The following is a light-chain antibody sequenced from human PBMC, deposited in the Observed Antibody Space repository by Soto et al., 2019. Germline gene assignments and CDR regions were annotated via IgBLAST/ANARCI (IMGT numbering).Light chain of an antibody. Sequence: DIQMTQSPSSLSASVGDRVTITCRASQSISSYLNWYQHKPGKAPKLLIYAASSLQTGVPSRFSGSRSGTDFTLTISSLQPEDVATYYCQEYKTAPLTLGGGTKVDIK. CDR3: QEYKTAPLT. CDR2: AAS. J-gene: IGKJ4*01. CDR1: QSISSY. V-gene: IGKV1-39*01.